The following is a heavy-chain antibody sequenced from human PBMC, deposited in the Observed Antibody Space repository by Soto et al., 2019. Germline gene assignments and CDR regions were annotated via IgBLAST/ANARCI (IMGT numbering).Heavy chain of an antibody. CDR1: GFTFSNAW. CDR2: IKSKTDGGTT. J-gene: IGHJ5*02. CDR3: TTYLNYYDSSGYYYLNWFGP. D-gene: IGHD3-22*01. Sequence: GGSLRLSCAASGFTFSNAWMNWVRQAPGKGLEWVGRIKSKTDGGTTDYAAPVKGRFTISRDDSKNTLYLQMNSLKTEDTAVYYCTTYLNYYDSSGYYYLNWFGPWGQGTLVTVSS. V-gene: IGHV3-15*07.